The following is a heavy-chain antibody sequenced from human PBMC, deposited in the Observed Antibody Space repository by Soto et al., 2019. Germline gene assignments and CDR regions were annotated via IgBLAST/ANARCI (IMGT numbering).Heavy chain of an antibody. J-gene: IGHJ5*02. D-gene: IGHD3-3*01. V-gene: IGHV4-59*01. CDR2: IYYSGST. Sequence: PSETLSLTCTVSGGSISSYYWSWIRQPPGKGLEWIGYIYYSGSTNYNPSLKSRVTVSVDTSKNQFSLKLSSVTAAGTAVYYCARAYNYDFWSGYYGRGWWFDPWGQGTLVTVSS. CDR1: GGSISSYY. CDR3: ARAYNYDFWSGYYGRGWWFDP.